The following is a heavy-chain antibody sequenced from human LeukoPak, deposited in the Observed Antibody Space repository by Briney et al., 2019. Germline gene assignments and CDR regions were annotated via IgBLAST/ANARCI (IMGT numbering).Heavy chain of an antibody. Sequence: SGPTLVKPTQTLTLTCTFSGFSLSTSGVGVGWIRQPPGKALEWLALIYWNDDNRYSPSLKSRLTITKDTSKNQVVLTMTNMDPVDTATYYCAHYGDYRFMWYFDYWGQGTLVPVSS. CDR2: IYWNDDN. J-gene: IGHJ4*02. CDR3: AHYGDYRFMWYFDY. CDR1: GFSLSTSGVG. D-gene: IGHD4-17*01. V-gene: IGHV2-5*01.